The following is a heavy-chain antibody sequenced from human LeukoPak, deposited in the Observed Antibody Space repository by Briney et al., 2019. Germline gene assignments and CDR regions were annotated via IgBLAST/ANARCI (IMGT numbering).Heavy chain of an antibody. CDR1: GITFSTYW. V-gene: IGHV3-74*01. D-gene: IGHD2-8*01. CDR3: AKRGCSYGVCYYFDS. Sequence: GGSLRLSCAGSGITFSTYWMHWVRQAPGKALVWVSRINSEGSTISYADSVKGRFTISRDNSKNTLSLQMNSLRAEDTALYYCAKRGCSYGVCYYFDSWGQGTLVTVSS. J-gene: IGHJ4*02. CDR2: INSEGSTI.